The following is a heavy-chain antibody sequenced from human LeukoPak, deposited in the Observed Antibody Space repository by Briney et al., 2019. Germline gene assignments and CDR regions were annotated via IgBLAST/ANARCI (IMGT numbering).Heavy chain of an antibody. J-gene: IGHJ4*02. CDR3: AKMMGGAAGRAFDY. Sequence: GGSLRLSCAASGFTFSSSAMTWVREAPGKGLEWVSVICGSSGSTYYADSVRGRFTISRDNSKNTLYLQMNSLGAEDTATYYWAKMMGGAAGRAFDYWGQGTRLTVSS. D-gene: IGHD6-13*01. V-gene: IGHV3-23*01. CDR2: ICGSSGST. CDR1: GFTFSSSA.